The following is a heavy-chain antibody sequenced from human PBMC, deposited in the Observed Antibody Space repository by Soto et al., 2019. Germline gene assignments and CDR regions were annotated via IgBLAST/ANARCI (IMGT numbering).Heavy chain of an antibody. CDR1: WDSVSSHSAA. J-gene: IGHJ6*02. V-gene: IGHV6-1*01. CDR3: ARDDWGSRYGMDV. D-gene: IGHD7-27*01. Sequence: PKTLSLTCCISWDSVSSHSAAWNWIRQSPSRGLEWLGRTYYRSKWYNDYAVSVKSRITINPDTSKNQFSLQLNSVTPEDTAVYYCARDDWGSRYGMDVWGQGTTVTVSS. CDR2: TYYRSKWYN.